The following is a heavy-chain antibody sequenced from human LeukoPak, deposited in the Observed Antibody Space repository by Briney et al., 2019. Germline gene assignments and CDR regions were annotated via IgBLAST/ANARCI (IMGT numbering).Heavy chain of an antibody. CDR1: GFIFSDSW. V-gene: IGHV3-7*01. J-gene: IGHJ4*02. Sequence: GRSLRLSCAGSGFIFSDSWMTWVRQPPGKGREWVAKIKEDGTEKNLVDSVKGRFTIPRDNTKNLLFLEMNNLRGDDTAIYYCVRESRPGGAMGLYHNLDYWGQGTLVAVSS. CDR2: IKEDGTEK. CDR3: VRESRPGGAMGLYHNLDY. D-gene: IGHD1-1*01.